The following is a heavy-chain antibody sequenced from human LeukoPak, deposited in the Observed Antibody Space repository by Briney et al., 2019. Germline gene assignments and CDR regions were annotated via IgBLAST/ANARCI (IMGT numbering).Heavy chain of an antibody. CDR1: GFTFDDYA. CDR2: ISWNSGSI. D-gene: IGHD3-10*01. V-gene: IGHV3-9*01. J-gene: IGHJ4*02. Sequence: GGSLRLSCAASGFTFDDYAMHWVRQAPGKGLEWVSGISWNSGSIGYADSVKGRFTISRDNAKNSLYLQMNSLRAEDTALYHCAREKRGGGFAFDYWGQGTLVTVSS. CDR3: AREKRGGGFAFDY.